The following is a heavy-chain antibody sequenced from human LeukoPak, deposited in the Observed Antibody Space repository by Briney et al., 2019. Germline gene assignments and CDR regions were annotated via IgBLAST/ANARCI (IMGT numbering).Heavy chain of an antibody. Sequence: GESLKISCKASGYNFTSFWIGWVRQMPGKGLEWMGVIYPGDSDTRYSPSFQGQVTISADKSISTAYLQWSGLKASDSAMYYCARWCATGCYEDDYWGQGTLVIVSS. D-gene: IGHD2-2*01. CDR1: GYNFTSFW. V-gene: IGHV5-51*01. J-gene: IGHJ4*02. CDR2: IYPGDSDT. CDR3: ARWCATGCYEDDY.